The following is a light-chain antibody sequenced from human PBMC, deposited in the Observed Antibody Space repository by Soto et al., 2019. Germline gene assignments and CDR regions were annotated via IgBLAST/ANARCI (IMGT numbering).Light chain of an antibody. CDR3: MQGTHWPPYI. J-gene: IGKJ2*01. CDR1: QSLAYIDGNTY. V-gene: IGKV2-30*01. CDR2: QVS. Sequence: DVVMTQSPLSLPVTLGQPASISCRSSQSLAYIDGNTYLNWFHQRPGQSPRRLIYQVSNRDSGVPDRFSGSGSGTDFTLKISRVEADDVGVYYCMQGTHWPPYIFGQGTKLEIK.